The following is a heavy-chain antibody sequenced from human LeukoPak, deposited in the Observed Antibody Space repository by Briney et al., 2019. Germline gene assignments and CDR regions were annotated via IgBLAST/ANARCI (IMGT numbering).Heavy chain of an antibody. CDR3: ARGYSSGWFDY. V-gene: IGHV4-34*01. J-gene: IGHJ4*02. CDR2: INHSGST. Sequence: SETLSLTCAVYGGSFSGYYWSWIRQPPGKGLEWIGEINHSGSTNYNTSLKSRVTISVDTSKNQFSLKLSSVTAADTAVYYCARGYSSGWFDYWGQGTLVTVSS. CDR1: GGSFSGYY. D-gene: IGHD6-19*01.